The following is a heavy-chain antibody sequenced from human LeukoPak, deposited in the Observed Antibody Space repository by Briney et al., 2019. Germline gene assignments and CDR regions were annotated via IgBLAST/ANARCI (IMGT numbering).Heavy chain of an antibody. J-gene: IGHJ4*02. CDR1: GGSISSSSYC. CDR3: ARLRSPVTIQYYFDY. Sequence: PSETLSLPCTVSGGSISSSSYCWGWIRQPPGKGLEWIGSFYCSGSTYYNPSLKSRVTISVDTSKSQFSLKLSSVSAADTAVYYCARLRSPVTIQYYFDYWGQGTLVTVSS. D-gene: IGHD4-17*01. CDR2: FYCSGST. V-gene: IGHV4-39*01.